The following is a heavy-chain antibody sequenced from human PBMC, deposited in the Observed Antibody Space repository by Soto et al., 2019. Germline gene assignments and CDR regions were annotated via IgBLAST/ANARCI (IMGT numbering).Heavy chain of an antibody. J-gene: IGHJ6*02. V-gene: IGHV1-69*13. CDR2: IIPIFGTA. CDR1: GGTFSSYA. D-gene: IGHD2-8*01. Sequence: GASVKVSCKASGGTFSSYAISWVRQAPGQGLEWMGGIIPIFGTANYAQKFQGRVTITADESTSTAYMELSSLRSEDTAVYYCARDRCTNGGCYTTVYYYYGMDVWGQGTTVTVSS. CDR3: ARDRCTNGGCYTTVYYYYGMDV.